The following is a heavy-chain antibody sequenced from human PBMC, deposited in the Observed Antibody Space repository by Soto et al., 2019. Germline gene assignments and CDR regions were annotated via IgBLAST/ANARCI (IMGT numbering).Heavy chain of an antibody. CDR2: IYYSGST. J-gene: IGHJ6*02. CDR1: GGSIKNSGYY. Sequence: QVQLQESGPGLVKPSQTLSLTCTVSGGSIKNSGYYWSWIRQHPEKGLEWIGYIYYSGSTDYAPSLKSRVTMSVDTSKNQFSLNLTSVTAADTAVYYCGRDAVTKRDFYYYGMDVWGRGTTVTVSS. CDR3: GRDAVTKRDFYYYGMDV. D-gene: IGHD4-4*01. V-gene: IGHV4-31*03.